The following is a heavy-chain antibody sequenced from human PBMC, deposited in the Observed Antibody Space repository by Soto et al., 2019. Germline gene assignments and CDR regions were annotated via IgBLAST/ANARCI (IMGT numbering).Heavy chain of an antibody. Sequence: LRLSCAASGFTFSSYSMNWVRQAPGKGLEWVSSISSSSYIYYADSVKGRFTISRDNAKNSLYLQMNSLRAEDTAVYYCAREGTAMVDYWGQGTLVTVSS. D-gene: IGHD5-18*01. J-gene: IGHJ4*02. CDR3: AREGTAMVDY. CDR1: GFTFSSYS. CDR2: ISSSSYI. V-gene: IGHV3-21*01.